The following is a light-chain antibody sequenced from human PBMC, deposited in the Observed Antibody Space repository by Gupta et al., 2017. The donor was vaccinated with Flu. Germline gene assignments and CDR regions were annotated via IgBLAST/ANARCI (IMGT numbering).Light chain of an antibody. J-gene: IGLJ3*02. CDR1: SSAVGGYNF. Sequence: QSALTQPRSVSGSPGQSVTISCTGPSSAVGGYNFVSWYQQHPGNAPKLMIYDVRKRPAGVPDRLSASESTTTATLTISGLQAEDDDYYYSCTDAGGFWVFGGGTKVTVL. V-gene: IGLV2-11*01. CDR2: DVR. CDR3: CTDAGGFWV.